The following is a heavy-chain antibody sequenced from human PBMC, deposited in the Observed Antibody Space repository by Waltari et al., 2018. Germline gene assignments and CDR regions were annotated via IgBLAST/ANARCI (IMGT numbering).Heavy chain of an antibody. CDR2: INPSGGST. CDR3: ARGPQGHRWYYYYGMDV. J-gene: IGHJ6*02. CDR1: GYTFTSYY. Sequence: QVQLVQSGAEVKKPGASVKVSCKASGYTFTSYYMHWVRQAPGQGLEWMGIINPSGGSTSYAQKFQGRVTMTRDTSTSTVYMELSSLRAEDTAVYYCARGPQGHRWYYYYGMDVWGQGTTVTVSS. D-gene: IGHD6-13*01. V-gene: IGHV1-46*01.